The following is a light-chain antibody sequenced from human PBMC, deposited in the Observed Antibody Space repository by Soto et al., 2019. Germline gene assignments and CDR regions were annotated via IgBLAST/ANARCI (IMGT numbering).Light chain of an antibody. CDR3: CSYAGTYTYVV. J-gene: IGLJ2*01. V-gene: IGLV2-11*01. CDR1: SSDVGGYNI. CDR2: DVS. Sequence: QSVLTQPRSVSGSPGQSVTISCTGTSSDVGGYNIVSWYQHHPGKAPKVLMYDVSKRPSGVPDRFSGSKSGNTASLTISGLQAEDEADYHCCSYAGTYTYVVFGGGTKLTVL.